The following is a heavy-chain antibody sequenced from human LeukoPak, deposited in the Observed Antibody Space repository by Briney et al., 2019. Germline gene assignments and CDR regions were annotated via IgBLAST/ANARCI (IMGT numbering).Heavy chain of an antibody. CDR2: INPNSGNT. J-gene: IGHJ5*02. Sequence: EASVKVSCQASGYTFIDYYIHWVRQAPEQGLAWMGWINPNSGNTNWAQKFQGRVTMTRDTSITTAYMDLTSLRSDDTAMYYCARGPSSHYWFDTWGQGTLVTVSS. D-gene: IGHD2-15*01. CDR3: ARGPSSHYWFDT. V-gene: IGHV1-2*02. CDR1: GYTFIDYY.